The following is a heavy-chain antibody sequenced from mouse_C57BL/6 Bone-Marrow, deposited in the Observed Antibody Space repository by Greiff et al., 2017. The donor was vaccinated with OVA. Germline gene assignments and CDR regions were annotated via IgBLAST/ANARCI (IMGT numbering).Heavy chain of an antibody. D-gene: IGHD2-4*01. V-gene: IGHV1-81*01. CDR2: IYPRSGNT. CDR1: GYTFTSYG. Sequence: QVQLKESGAELARPGASVKLSCKASGYTFTSYGISWVKQRTGQGLEWIGEIYPRSGNTYYNEKFKGKATLTADKSSSTAYMELRSLTSEDSAVYFCARRVDYEDFDYWGQGTTLTVSS. J-gene: IGHJ2*01. CDR3: ARRVDYEDFDY.